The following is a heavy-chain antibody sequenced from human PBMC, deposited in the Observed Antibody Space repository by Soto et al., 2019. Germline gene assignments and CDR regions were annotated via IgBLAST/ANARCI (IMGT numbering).Heavy chain of an antibody. Sequence: SETLSLTCTVSGGSISSVDYFWSWIRQHTGKGLEWIGYIYYSGNPYYNPSLKTRVTISVDTSKNQFSLKLRSVTAADTAVYYCAKWDGYSYGLFDYWGQGTLVTVSS. CDR2: IYYSGNP. V-gene: IGHV4-31*03. D-gene: IGHD5-18*01. CDR3: AKWDGYSYGLFDY. J-gene: IGHJ4*02. CDR1: GGSISSVDYF.